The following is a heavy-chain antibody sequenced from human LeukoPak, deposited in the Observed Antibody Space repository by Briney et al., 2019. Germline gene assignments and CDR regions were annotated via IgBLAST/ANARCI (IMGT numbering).Heavy chain of an antibody. CDR1: GFTFSSYA. V-gene: IGHV3-30*04. J-gene: IGHJ6*02. CDR3: ARDHLDSSGYYLFHYYGMDV. CDR2: ISYDGSNK. D-gene: IGHD3-22*01. Sequence: PGGSLRLSCAASGFTFSSYAMHWVRQAPGKGLEWVAVISYDGSNKYYADSVKGRFTISRDNSKNTLYLQMNSLRAEDTAVYYCARDHLDSSGYYLFHYYGMDVWGQGTTVTVSS.